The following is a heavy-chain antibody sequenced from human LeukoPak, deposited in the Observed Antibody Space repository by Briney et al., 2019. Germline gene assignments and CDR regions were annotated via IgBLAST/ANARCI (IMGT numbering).Heavy chain of an antibody. D-gene: IGHD3-10*02. V-gene: IGHV3-7*01. J-gene: IGHJ6*04. CDR2: IQPDGSEG. CDR3: AELGITMIGGV. CDR1: GFTFSSTR. Sequence: GGSLRLSCAASGFTFSSTRMSWVRQAPGKGLEWVGNIQPDGSEGYPVDSVKGRFTISRDNARNSLFLQMNSLRAEDTAVYYCAELGITMIGGVWGKGTTVTISS.